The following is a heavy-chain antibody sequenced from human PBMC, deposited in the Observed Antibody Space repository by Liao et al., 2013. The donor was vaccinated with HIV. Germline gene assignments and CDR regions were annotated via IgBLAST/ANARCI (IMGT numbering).Heavy chain of an antibody. CDR2: IYYTGTA. CDR3: ARSMLLRPNWFDP. V-gene: IGHV4-30-4*08. CDR1: GASVNSGDYF. D-gene: IGHD2-15*01. Sequence: QVQLQESGPGLVKPSQTLSLTCTVSGASVNSGDYFWTWVRQSPGKGLEWIGYIYYTGTADHTPSLKSRLTISIDTSKNQFSLKLSSVTAADTAVYYCARSMLLRPNWFDPWGQGTLVTVSS. J-gene: IGHJ5*02.